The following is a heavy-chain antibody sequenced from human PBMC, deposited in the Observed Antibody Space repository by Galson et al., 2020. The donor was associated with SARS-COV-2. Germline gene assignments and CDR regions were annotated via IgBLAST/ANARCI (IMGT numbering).Heavy chain of an antibody. J-gene: IGHJ5*02. D-gene: IGHD6-25*01. CDR1: GGSISSNNW. Sequence: SETLSLTCVVSGGSISSNNWWSWVRQPPGKGLEWIGEIYHTGTTNDNPSLDSRLIISVDKSKNQFSLRLTSVTAADTAVYYCARDGAGVAAVTGALSSWGQGTLVTVSS. CDR2: IYHTGTT. V-gene: IGHV4-4*02. CDR3: ARDGAGVAAVTGALSS.